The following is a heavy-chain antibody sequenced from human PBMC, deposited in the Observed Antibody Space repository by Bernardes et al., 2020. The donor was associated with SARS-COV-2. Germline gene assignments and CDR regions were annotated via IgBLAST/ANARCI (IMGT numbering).Heavy chain of an antibody. Sequence: SETMSLTDAVYGGSFSGYYWSWIRQHPGEGLEWIGEINHTGSTNYNPSLKSQVTVSVDTPKNQFSLKLNSVTAADTAVYYCARGQIAAAGTNYCYFYGMDVWGQGTTVTVSS. CDR1: GGSFSGYY. V-gene: IGHV4-34*01. J-gene: IGHJ6*02. CDR3: ARGQIAAAGTNYCYFYGMDV. CDR2: INHTGST. D-gene: IGHD6-13*01.